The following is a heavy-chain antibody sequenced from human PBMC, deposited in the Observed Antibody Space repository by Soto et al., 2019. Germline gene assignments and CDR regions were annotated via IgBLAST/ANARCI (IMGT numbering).Heavy chain of an antibody. CDR2: INAANGNT. D-gene: IGHD3-3*01. V-gene: IGHV1-3*01. CDR3: ARDQRRDYDFWSGYSQGFDY. J-gene: IGHJ4*02. Sequence: ASVKVSCKASGYTFTLYAMHWVRQARGQRLEWMGWINAANGNTKSSQKFQGRVTFTRDTSASTGYMELSTLNSADTAVYYCARDQRRDYDFWSGYSQGFDYWGQGTPVTVSS. CDR1: GYTFTLYA.